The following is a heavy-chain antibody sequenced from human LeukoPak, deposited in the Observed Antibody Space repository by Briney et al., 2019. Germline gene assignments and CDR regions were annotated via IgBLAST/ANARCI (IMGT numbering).Heavy chain of an antibody. CDR2: IIPIFGTA. J-gene: IGHJ4*02. CDR1: GGTFSSYA. CDR3: ARERGYSSSWYYFDY. Sequence: ASVKVSCKASGGTFSSYAISWVRQAPGQGLEWMGGIIPIFGTANYAQKFQGRVTITTDESTSTAYMELSSLRSEDTAVYYCARERGYSSSWYYFDYWGQGTLVTVSS. V-gene: IGHV1-69*05. D-gene: IGHD6-13*01.